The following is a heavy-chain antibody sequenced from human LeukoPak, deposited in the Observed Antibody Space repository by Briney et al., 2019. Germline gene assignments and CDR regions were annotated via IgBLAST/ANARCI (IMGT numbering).Heavy chain of an antibody. J-gene: IGHJ4*02. CDR3: ARKNGLDY. Sequence: PGGSLRLSCAASGFTFSDYSMSWIRQAPGKGLECVSYISSSDDTIYYADSVKGRFTISRDNAKNSLYLQMNSLRAEDTAVYYCARKNGLDYWGQGTLVTVSS. CDR2: ISSSDDTI. CDR1: GFTFSDYS. V-gene: IGHV3-11*04.